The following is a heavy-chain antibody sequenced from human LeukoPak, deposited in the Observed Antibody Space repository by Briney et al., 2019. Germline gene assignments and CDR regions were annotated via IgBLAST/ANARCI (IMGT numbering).Heavy chain of an antibody. Sequence: PSETLSLTCTVSGGSISSYYWSWIRQPPGKGLEWIGEINHSGSTNYNPSLKSRVTISVDTSKNQFSLKLSSVTAADTAVYYCARGRRYFDWLFPGPFDYWGQGTLVTVSS. V-gene: IGHV4-34*01. CDR2: INHSGST. J-gene: IGHJ4*02. D-gene: IGHD3-9*01. CDR3: ARGRRYFDWLFPGPFDY. CDR1: GGSISSYY.